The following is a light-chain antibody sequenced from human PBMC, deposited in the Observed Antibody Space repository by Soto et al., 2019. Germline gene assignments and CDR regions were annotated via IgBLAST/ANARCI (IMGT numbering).Light chain of an antibody. CDR1: NSNIGNNY. V-gene: IGLV1-51*01. J-gene: IGLJ3*02. CDR3: SSYTSSSTLDWV. CDR2: NND. Sequence: QSVLTQPPSVSAAPGQKVTISCSGSNSNIGNNYVSWYQQVPGTAPKLLIYNNDKRPSGIPDRFSGSWSGTSATLGITGLQTGDEADYYCSSYTSSSTLDWVFGGGTKLTVL.